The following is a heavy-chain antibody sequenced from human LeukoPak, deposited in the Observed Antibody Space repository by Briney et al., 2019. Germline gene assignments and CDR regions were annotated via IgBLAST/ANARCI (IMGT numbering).Heavy chain of an antibody. D-gene: IGHD1-14*01. CDR1: EFTFSNYA. V-gene: IGHV3-23*01. CDR3: AKGSGINHYHWIDP. Sequence: GGSLRLSCAASEFTFSNYAMNWVRQAPGKGLDWVSGISGGGGSTYYADSVKGRFTISRDNSKNTLYLQMDSLRAEDTALYYCAKGSGINHYHWIDPWGQGTLVTVSS. CDR2: ISGGGGST. J-gene: IGHJ5*02.